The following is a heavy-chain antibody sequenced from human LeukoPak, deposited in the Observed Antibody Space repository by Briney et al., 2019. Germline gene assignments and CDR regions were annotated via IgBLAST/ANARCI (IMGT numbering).Heavy chain of an antibody. D-gene: IGHD6-19*01. CDR3: ARGVRAVAGTRFDY. Sequence: PGGSLRLSCAASGFTFSSYAMSWVRQAPGKGLEWVSAISGSGGSTYYADSVKGRFTISRDNAKNSLYLQMNSLRAEDTAVYYCARGVRAVAGTRFDYWGQGTLVTVSS. CDR2: ISGSGGST. V-gene: IGHV3-23*01. J-gene: IGHJ4*02. CDR1: GFTFSSYA.